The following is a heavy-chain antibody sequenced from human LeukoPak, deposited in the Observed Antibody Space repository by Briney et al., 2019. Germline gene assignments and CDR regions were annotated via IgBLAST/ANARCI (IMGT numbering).Heavy chain of an antibody. J-gene: IGHJ4*02. Sequence: ASVKVSYKASGYTFTGYYMHWVRQAPGQGLEWMGWINSNSGGTNYAQKFQGRVTMTRDTSISTAYMELSRLRSDDTAVYYCARDCGSTIDYWGQGTLVTVSS. D-gene: IGHD1-26*01. CDR2: INSNSGGT. V-gene: IGHV1-2*02. CDR1: GYTFTGYY. CDR3: ARDCGSTIDY.